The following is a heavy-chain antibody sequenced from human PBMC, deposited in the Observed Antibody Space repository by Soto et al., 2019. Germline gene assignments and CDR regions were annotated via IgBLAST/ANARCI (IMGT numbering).Heavy chain of an antibody. J-gene: IGHJ3*02. CDR3: ARLQYTVVTALDI. D-gene: IGHD2-15*01. V-gene: IGHV4-59*11. CDR1: GVSIGSPF. Sequence: SETLSLTCSVSGVSIGSPFWSWIRQAPGKGPELVGYIYHTVNTNYNPALKSRVTISMDTSENQLSLQLSSVTAADTAVYYCARLQYTVVTALDIWGQGTMVTVSS. CDR2: IYHTVNT.